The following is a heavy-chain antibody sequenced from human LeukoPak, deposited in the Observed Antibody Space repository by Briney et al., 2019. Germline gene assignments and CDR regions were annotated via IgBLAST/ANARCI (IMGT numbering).Heavy chain of an antibody. V-gene: IGHV1-69*13. D-gene: IGHD2-2*01. CDR3: ARFSDRGGYCSSTSCYGGAFDI. J-gene: IGHJ3*02. CDR2: IIPIFGTA. Sequence: ASVKVSCKASGGTFSSYAISWVRQAPGQGLEWMGGIIPIFGTANYAQKFQGRVTITADESTSTAYMELSSLRSEDTAVYYCARFSDRGGYCSSTSCYGGAFDIWGQGTMVTVSS. CDR1: GGTFSSYA.